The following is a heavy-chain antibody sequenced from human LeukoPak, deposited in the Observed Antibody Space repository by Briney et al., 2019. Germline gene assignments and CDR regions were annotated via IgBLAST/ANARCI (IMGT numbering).Heavy chain of an antibody. CDR3: ARRKHYYGSGNYPDAFDI. Sequence: SETLSLTCTVSGGSISSSSYYWGWIRQPPGKGLEWIGYIYYSGSTNYNPSLKSRVTISVDTSKNQFSLKLSSVTAADTAVYYCARRKHYYGSGNYPDAFDIWGQGTMITVSS. J-gene: IGHJ3*02. V-gene: IGHV4-61*05. CDR2: IYYSGST. D-gene: IGHD3-10*01. CDR1: GGSISSSSYY.